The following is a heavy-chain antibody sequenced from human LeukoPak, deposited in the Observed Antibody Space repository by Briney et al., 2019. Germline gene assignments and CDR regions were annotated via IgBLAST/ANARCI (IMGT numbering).Heavy chain of an antibody. CDR1: GGSFTGYY. V-gene: IGHV4-34*01. Sequence: SETLSLTCATSGGSFTGYYWSWLRQPPGKGLEWIGEINRDSTNYNRSLNSRVTMSVDTAKNQFSLKLTSVTAADTAVYYCARSNGRDGYNFGYWGQGTLVTVSS. CDR2: INRDST. J-gene: IGHJ4*02. CDR3: ARSNGRDGYNFGY. D-gene: IGHD5-24*01.